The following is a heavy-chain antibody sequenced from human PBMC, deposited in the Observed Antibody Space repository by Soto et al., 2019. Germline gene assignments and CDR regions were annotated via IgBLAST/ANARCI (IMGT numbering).Heavy chain of an antibody. V-gene: IGHV1-18*01. J-gene: IGHJ6*02. CDR3: AREGFCSSGSGALYSHDYFGMDV. Sequence: ASVKVSCKAFGYTFARYGISWVRQAPGQGLEWVGWISTYNSNTNYARKFQGRVSLTTDTPTNTAYMELRSLTPDDTALYYCAREGFCSSGSGALYSHDYFGMDVWGQGTTVTVSS. CDR1: GYTFARYG. D-gene: IGHD2-15*01. CDR2: ISTYNSNT.